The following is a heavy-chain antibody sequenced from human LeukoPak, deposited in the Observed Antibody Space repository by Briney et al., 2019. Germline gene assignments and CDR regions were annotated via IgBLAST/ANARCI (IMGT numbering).Heavy chain of an antibody. V-gene: IGHV3-30*04. J-gene: IGHJ2*01. CDR2: ISTDGSYK. D-gene: IGHD3-16*01. CDR1: GFTLSSFP. CDR3: ARSLIPGRWYFDL. Sequence: RKSLRLSCAVSGFTLSSFPFHWVRQAPGKGLEWVAAISTDGSYKYHGDSVKGRFTISRDNPMNTLYLQMNGLRPDDTAVYYCARSLIPGRWYFDLWGRGTLVTVSS.